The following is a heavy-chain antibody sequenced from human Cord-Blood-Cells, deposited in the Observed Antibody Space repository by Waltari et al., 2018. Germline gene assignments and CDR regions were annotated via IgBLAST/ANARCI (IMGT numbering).Heavy chain of an antibody. CDR3: ARALLGWNYYYYYGMDV. CDR1: GYTFTSYD. CDR2: MNPNRCNT. D-gene: IGHD1-1*01. J-gene: IGHJ6*02. V-gene: IGHV1-8*01. Sequence: QVQLVQSGAEVKKPGASVKVSCKASGYTFTSYDINWVRQATGQGLEWMGWMNPNRCNTGYAQKFQGRVTMTRNTSISTAYMELSSLRSEDTAVYYCARALLGWNYYYYYGMDVWGQGTTVTVSS.